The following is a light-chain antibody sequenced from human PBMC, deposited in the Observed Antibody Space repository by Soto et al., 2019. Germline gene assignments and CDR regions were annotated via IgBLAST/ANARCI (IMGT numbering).Light chain of an antibody. V-gene: IGKV3-20*01. CDR3: QQYSSSPQT. J-gene: IGKJ1*01. CDR2: GAS. CDR1: QSVSSSY. Sequence: EIVLTQSPGTLSLSPGERATLSCRASQSVSSSYLAWYQQKPGQAPRLLIYGASSRATGIPDRFSGSGSGTDFTLTISRLEPEDFAVYYSQQYSSSPQTFGQGTKV.